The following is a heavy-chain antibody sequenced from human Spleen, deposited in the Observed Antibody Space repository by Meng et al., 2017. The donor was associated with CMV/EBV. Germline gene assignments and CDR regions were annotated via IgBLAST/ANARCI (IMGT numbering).Heavy chain of an antibody. CDR1: GFTFSSYS. CDR2: ISDDGDNK. J-gene: IGHJ4*01. V-gene: IGHV3-30-3*01. D-gene: IGHD3-3*01. CDR3: ARGGITIFAPSDY. Sequence: GESLKISCAASGFTFSSYSMHWVRQAPGKGLEWASVISDDGDNKDYADAVKGRFTISRDNSNNTLYLQMHSLRGDDTAVYFCARGGITIFAPSDYWGQGTLVTVSS.